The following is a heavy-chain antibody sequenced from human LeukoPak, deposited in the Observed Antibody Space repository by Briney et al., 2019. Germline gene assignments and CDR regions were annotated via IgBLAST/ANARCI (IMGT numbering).Heavy chain of an antibody. D-gene: IGHD3-22*01. V-gene: IGHV1-18*01. CDR1: GYTFTSYG. CDR2: ISAYNGNT. J-gene: IGHJ4*02. Sequence: ASVKVSCKASGYTFTSYGISWVRQAPGQGLEWMGWISAYNGNTNYAQKLQGRLTMTTDTSTSTAYMELRSLRSDDTAVYYCARRSDYYDSSGYYVPYWGQGTLVTVSS. CDR3: ARRSDYYDSSGYYVPY.